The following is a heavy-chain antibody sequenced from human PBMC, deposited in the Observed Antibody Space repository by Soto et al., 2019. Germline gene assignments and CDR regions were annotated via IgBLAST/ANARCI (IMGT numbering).Heavy chain of an antibody. J-gene: IGHJ1*01. D-gene: IGHD3-22*01. CDR3: ARNLHYYDSSGREPSPEYFEY. CDR1: GYSFTSYW. CDR2: IYPGDSDT. Sequence: GESLKISCKGSGYSFTSYWIGWVRQMPGKGLEWMGIIYPGDSDTRYSPSFQGQVTISADKSISTAYLQWSSLKASDTAMYYCARNLHYYDSSGREPSPEYFEYWGQGTLVTVSS. V-gene: IGHV5-51*01.